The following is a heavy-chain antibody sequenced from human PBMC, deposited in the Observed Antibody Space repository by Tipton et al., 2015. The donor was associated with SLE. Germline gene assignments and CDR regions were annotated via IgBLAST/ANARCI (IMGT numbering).Heavy chain of an antibody. V-gene: IGHV4-39*07. CDR1: GSSITSSSHY. CDR3: ASIHSSSWYY. D-gene: IGHD6-13*01. CDR2: IYYTGTT. Sequence: PGLVKPSETLSLTCSISGSSITSSSHYWGWIRQPPGKGLEWIGSIYYTGTTYYNPSLKSRVTISVDTSKTQFSLKLSSVTAADTAVYYWASIHSSSWYYWGQGTLVTVSS. J-gene: IGHJ4*02.